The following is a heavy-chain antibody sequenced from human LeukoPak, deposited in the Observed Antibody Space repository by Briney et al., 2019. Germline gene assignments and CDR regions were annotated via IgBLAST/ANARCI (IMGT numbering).Heavy chain of an antibody. V-gene: IGHV3-48*03. D-gene: IGHD4-17*01. CDR2: ISSTGGTI. Sequence: GGSLRLSCAASGFTFSSYAMHWVRQAPGKGLEWLSHISSTGGTIYYADSVKGRLTVSRDNAKNSLYLQMNSLRAEDTAVYYCAKSDPYGDSLIEIWGQGALVTVSS. J-gene: IGHJ4*02. CDR3: AKSDPYGDSLIEI. CDR1: GFTFSSYA.